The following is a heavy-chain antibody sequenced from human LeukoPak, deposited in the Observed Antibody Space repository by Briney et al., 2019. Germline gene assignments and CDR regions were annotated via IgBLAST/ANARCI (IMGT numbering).Heavy chain of an antibody. Sequence: SETLSLTCTVSGGSISSYYWSWIRRPAGKGLEWIGRIYTSGSTNYNPSLKSRVTMSVDTSKNQFSLKLSSVTAADTAVYYCAREDCSSTSCYMSYYYGMDVWGQGTTVTVSS. D-gene: IGHD2-2*02. J-gene: IGHJ6*02. CDR1: GGSISSYY. CDR2: IYTSGST. CDR3: AREDCSSTSCYMSYYYGMDV. V-gene: IGHV4-4*07.